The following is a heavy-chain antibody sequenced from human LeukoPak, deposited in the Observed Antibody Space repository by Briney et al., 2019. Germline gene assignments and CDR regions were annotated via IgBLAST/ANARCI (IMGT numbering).Heavy chain of an antibody. CDR1: GFPFSSYW. Sequence: GGSLRLSCVASGFPFSSYWMTWVRQAPGKGLEWVSSISSSSSYIYYADSVKGRFTISRDNAKNSLYLQMNSLRAEDTAVYYCAREHYGDYGFDYWGQGTLVTVSS. V-gene: IGHV3-21*01. CDR3: AREHYGDYGFDY. J-gene: IGHJ4*02. D-gene: IGHD4-17*01. CDR2: ISSSSSYI.